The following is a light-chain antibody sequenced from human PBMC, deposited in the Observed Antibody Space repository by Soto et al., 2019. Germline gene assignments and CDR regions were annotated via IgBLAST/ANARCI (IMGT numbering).Light chain of an antibody. CDR2: EVS. CDR1: SSDVGGYNY. J-gene: IGLJ1*01. Sequence: QSVLTQPASVSESPGQSITISCTGTSSDVGGYNYVSWYQQHPGRAPKLMIYEVSNRPSGVSNRFAGSKSGNTASLPISGLQAEDEADYYCSSYTSSSTLGVFGTGSKVTVL. CDR3: SSYTSSSTLGV. V-gene: IGLV2-14*01.